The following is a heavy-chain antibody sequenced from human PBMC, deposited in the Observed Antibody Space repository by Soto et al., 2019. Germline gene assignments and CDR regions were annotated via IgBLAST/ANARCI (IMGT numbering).Heavy chain of an antibody. CDR1: GGSISSYY. Sequence: QVQLQESGPGLVKPSETLSLTCTVSGGSISSYYWSWIRQPPGKGLEWIGYIYYSGSTNYNPSLKSRVTISVDTSKNQFSLKLSSVTAADTAAYYCARATDYGDYWVYWGQGTLVTVSS. D-gene: IGHD4-17*01. V-gene: IGHV4-59*01. J-gene: IGHJ4*02. CDR3: ARATDYGDYWVY. CDR2: IYYSGST.